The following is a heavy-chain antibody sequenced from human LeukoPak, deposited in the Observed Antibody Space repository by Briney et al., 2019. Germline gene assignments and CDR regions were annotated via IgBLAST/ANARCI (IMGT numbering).Heavy chain of an antibody. CDR1: GFSFSSSW. Sequence: GGSLRLSCAASGFSFSSSWMHWVRQVPGKGLEWVSRINDDETSTTYAESVKGRFTISRDNAKNTLFLQMNSLRAEDTAVYYCATTGSGSYYDYWGQGTLXTVS. J-gene: IGHJ4*02. CDR2: INDDETST. D-gene: IGHD1-26*01. CDR3: ATTGSGSYYDY. V-gene: IGHV3-74*01.